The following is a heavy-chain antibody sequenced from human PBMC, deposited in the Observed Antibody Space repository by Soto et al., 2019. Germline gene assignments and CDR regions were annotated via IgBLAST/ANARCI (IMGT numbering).Heavy chain of an antibody. V-gene: IGHV1-69*13. CDR3: AKEKGSGSYLGYYYGMDV. CDR2: IIPIFGTA. Sequence: SVKVSCKASGGTFSSYAISWVRQAPGQGLEWMGGIIPIFGTANYAQKFQGRVTITADESTSTAYMELSSLRAEDTAVYYCAKEKGSGSYLGYYYGMDVWGQGTTVTVSS. J-gene: IGHJ6*02. D-gene: IGHD3-10*01. CDR1: GGTFSSYA.